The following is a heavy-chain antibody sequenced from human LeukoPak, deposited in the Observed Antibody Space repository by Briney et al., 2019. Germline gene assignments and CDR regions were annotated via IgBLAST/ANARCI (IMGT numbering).Heavy chain of an antibody. J-gene: IGHJ5*02. CDR2: ISYSGST. V-gene: IGHV4-59*08. D-gene: IGHD5-24*01. CDR3: ARRGVEMAPVRPDNWFDP. CDR1: GGSISSSY. Sequence: SETLSLTCTVSGGSISSSYWGWIRLPPGKGLEWIGYISYSGSTKYNPSLKSRDTLSVDTSKNQFSLKVNSVTAAATAVYYCARRGVEMAPVRPDNWFDPWGQGTLVTVSS.